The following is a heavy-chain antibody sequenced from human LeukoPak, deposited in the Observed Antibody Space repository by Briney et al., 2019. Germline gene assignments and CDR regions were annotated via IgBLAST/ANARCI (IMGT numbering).Heavy chain of an antibody. CDR1: GFTFSSYG. Sequence: GGSLILSCAAAGFTFSSYGMHLVRQAAGKGLEWVEVRWYDGSNKYYADSVKGRFIISRDNSKNTLYLQMNIRRAEDTAVYYCAKDRKYYDILTGPTFDPWGQGTLVTVSS. V-gene: IGHV3-33*06. J-gene: IGHJ5*02. D-gene: IGHD3-9*01. CDR2: RWYDGSNK. CDR3: AKDRKYYDILTGPTFDP.